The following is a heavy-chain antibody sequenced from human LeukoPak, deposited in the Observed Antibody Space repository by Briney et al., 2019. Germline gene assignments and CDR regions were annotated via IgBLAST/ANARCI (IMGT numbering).Heavy chain of an antibody. CDR3: AREYIVVVVADIDWYFDL. J-gene: IGHJ2*01. Sequence: SETLSLTCTVSGGSISNSYWSWIRQPAGEGLEYVGRIYSTGSTDYNPSLKSRVTMSVDTSKNQFSLRLTSVTAADTAVYYCAREYIVVVVADIDWYFDLWGRGTLVTVSS. CDR2: IYSTGST. D-gene: IGHD2-15*01. V-gene: IGHV4-4*07. CDR1: GGSISNSY.